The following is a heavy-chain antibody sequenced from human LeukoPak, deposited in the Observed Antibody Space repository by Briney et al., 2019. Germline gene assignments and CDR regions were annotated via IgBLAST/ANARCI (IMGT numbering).Heavy chain of an antibody. V-gene: IGHV3-53*01. Sequence: PGGSLRLSCAASGFTVSSNYMSWVRQAPEKGLEWVSVIYSGGSTYYADSVKGRFTISRDNSKNTLYLQMSSLRAEDTAVYYCALSRHGELRLGELSLNYWGQGTLVTVSS. D-gene: IGHD3-16*02. CDR2: IYSGGST. CDR3: ALSRHGELRLGELSLNY. J-gene: IGHJ4*02. CDR1: GFTVSSNY.